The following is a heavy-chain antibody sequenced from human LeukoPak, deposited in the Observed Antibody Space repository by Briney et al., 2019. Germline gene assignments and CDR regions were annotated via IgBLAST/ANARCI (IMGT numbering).Heavy chain of an antibody. CDR2: IYHSGST. CDR3: ASSPRLTTSWFLFDS. D-gene: IGHD2-2*01. J-gene: IGHJ5*01. Sequence: PSETLSLTCAVSGGSISSSNWWSWVRQPPGKGLEWIGEIYHSGSTNYNPSLKSRVTISVDKSKNRFSLKLSSVTAADTAVYYCASSPRLTTSWFLFDSWGHGALVTVSS. V-gene: IGHV4-4*02. CDR1: GGSISSSNW.